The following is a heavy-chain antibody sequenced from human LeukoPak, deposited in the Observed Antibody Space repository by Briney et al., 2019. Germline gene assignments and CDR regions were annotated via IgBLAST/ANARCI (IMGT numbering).Heavy chain of an antibody. Sequence: ASVKVSCQVFGYTLNELSMRWVRQAPGEGLEWMGSFDPEDGDAIYAQKFQGRVTMTEDTLTDTASMELSSLTSEDTAVYYCAIPNPAFIGAFEIWGRGTMVTVSS. V-gene: IGHV1-24*01. CDR3: AIPNPAFIGAFEI. CDR1: GYTLNELS. D-gene: IGHD1-14*01. CDR2: FDPEDGDA. J-gene: IGHJ3*02.